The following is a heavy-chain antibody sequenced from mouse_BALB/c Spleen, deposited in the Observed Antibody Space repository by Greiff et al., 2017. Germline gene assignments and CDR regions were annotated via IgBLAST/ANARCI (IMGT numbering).Heavy chain of an antibody. CDR3: AKGEFPWYFDV. CDR2: ISSGGST. J-gene: IGHJ1*01. Sequence: EVKLIESGGGLVKPGGSLKLSCAASGFTFSSYSMSWVGQTPEKRLEWVASISSGGSTYYPDSVKGRFTISRDNARNILYLQMSSLRSEDTAMYYCAKGEFPWYFDVWGAGTTVTVSS. V-gene: IGHV5-6-5*01. CDR1: GFTFSSYS.